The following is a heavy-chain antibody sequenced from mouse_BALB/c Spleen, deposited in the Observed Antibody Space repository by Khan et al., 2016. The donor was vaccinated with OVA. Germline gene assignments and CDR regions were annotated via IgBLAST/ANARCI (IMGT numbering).Heavy chain of an antibody. CDR1: GYSITSEYT. Sequence: EVQLVESRPGLVKPSQSLSLTCTVTGYSITSEYTWNWIRQFPGNKLEWMGFISYSGNTRYNPSLKSRISITRDTSKNQFFLQLNSVTSEDTATYYCARKDYYDYDPFPYWGQGTLVTVSA. D-gene: IGHD2-4*01. J-gene: IGHJ3*01. CDR3: ARKDYYDYDPFPY. V-gene: IGHV3-2*02. CDR2: ISYSGNT.